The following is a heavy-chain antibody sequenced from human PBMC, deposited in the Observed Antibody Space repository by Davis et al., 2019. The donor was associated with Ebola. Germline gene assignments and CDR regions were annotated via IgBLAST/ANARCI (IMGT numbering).Heavy chain of an antibody. J-gene: IGHJ4*02. CDR3: ARVPSGSYWRYLDY. CDR2: INGDGSKI. D-gene: IGHD1-26*01. V-gene: IGHV3-74*01. Sequence: PGGPLRPSCPAPGFTFRSYWMHWVRQAPGKGLVWVSRINGDGSKIDYADYVKGRFTIPRDNAKNTLYLQMNTLRAEDTAVYYCARVPSGSYWRYLDYWGQGTLVTVSS. CDR1: GFTFRSYW.